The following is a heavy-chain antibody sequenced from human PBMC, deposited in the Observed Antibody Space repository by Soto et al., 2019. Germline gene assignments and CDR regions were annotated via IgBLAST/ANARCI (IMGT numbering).Heavy chain of an antibody. V-gene: IGHV4-39*01. CDR3: ARGIRHTFDY. Sequence: QLQLQESGPGLVKPSETLSLTCTVSGGSISSSSYYWGWIRQPPGKGLEWIGSIDYSGRTYYNPSLKSRVTISVDTSKNQFSLQLSSVTAADTAVYYCARGIRHTFDYWGQGTLVTVSS. J-gene: IGHJ4*02. CDR2: IDYSGRT. CDR1: GGSISSSSYY.